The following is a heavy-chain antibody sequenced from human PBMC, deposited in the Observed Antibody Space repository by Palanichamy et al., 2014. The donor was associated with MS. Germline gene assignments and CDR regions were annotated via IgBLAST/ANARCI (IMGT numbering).Heavy chain of an antibody. CDR2: IGTTGDT. Sequence: LVESGGGLVQPGGSLRLSCAASGFTFSSYDMHWVRQATGKGLEWVSGIGTTGDTNFPGSVKGRFTISRENAKNSLYLQMNSLRAEDTAVYYCARELGTPGIWYFDLWGRGTLVTVSS. V-gene: IGHV3-13*04. CDR3: ARELGTPGIWYFDL. CDR1: GFTFSSYD. D-gene: IGHD1-14*01. J-gene: IGHJ2*01.